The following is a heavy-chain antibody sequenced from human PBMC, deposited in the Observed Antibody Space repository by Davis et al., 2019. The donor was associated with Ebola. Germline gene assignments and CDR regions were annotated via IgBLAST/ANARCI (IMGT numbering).Heavy chain of an antibody. V-gene: IGHV4-39*01. Sequence: PSETLSLTCTVSGGSISSSSYYWGWIRQPPGKGLEWIGSIYYSGSTYYNPSLKSRVTISVDTSKNQFSLKLSPVTAADTAVYYCARHGISQLWSSEDSSGYYYGPYYYYYYGMDVWGQGTTVTVSS. CDR1: GGSISSSSYY. CDR3: ARHGISQLWSSEDSSGYYYGPYYYYYYGMDV. CDR2: IYYSGST. D-gene: IGHD3-22*01. J-gene: IGHJ6*02.